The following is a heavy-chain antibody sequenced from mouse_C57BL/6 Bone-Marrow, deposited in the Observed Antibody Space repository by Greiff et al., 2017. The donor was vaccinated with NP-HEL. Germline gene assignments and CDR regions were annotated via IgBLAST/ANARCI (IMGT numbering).Heavy chain of an antibody. D-gene: IGHD1-1*01. CDR3: ARRLLRFPMDY. CDR2: ISSGGSYT. Sequence: EVKLMESGGDLVKPGGSLKLSCAASGFTFSSYGMSWVRQTPDKRLEWVATISSGGSYTYYPDSVKGRFTISRDNAKNTLYLQMSSLKSEDTAMYYFARRLLRFPMDYWGQGTSVTVSS. V-gene: IGHV5-6*02. CDR1: GFTFSSYG. J-gene: IGHJ4*01.